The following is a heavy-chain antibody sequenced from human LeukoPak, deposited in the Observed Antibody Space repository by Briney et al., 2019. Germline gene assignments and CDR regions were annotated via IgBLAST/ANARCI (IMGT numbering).Heavy chain of an antibody. CDR2: ITGSGAGT. CDR1: GFTFDDYA. Sequence: PGGSLRLSCAASGFTFDDYAMTWVRQAPGKGLEWVSSITGSGAGTFYADSVKGRFTISRDNSKSTLFLQMNSLRAEDTAVYYCTKDPNGDYIGAFDFWGQGTMVTVSS. J-gene: IGHJ3*01. CDR3: TKDPNGDYIGAFDF. V-gene: IGHV3-23*01. D-gene: IGHD4-17*01.